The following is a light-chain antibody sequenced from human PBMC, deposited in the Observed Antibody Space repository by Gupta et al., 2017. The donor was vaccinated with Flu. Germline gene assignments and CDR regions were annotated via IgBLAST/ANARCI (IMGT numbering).Light chain of an antibody. CDR1: QGIGKY. CDR2: GAS. Sequence: DVRMTQSPSSLSAFVGDTVTITCRASQGIGKYLNWYQQKSGKAPSVLIYGASTLQTGVPSRFSGSGSGREFTLTIDGLQREDIATYFCQESFTPPWSFGPGTKAEI. J-gene: IGKJ1*01. CDR3: QESFTPPWS. V-gene: IGKV1-39*01.